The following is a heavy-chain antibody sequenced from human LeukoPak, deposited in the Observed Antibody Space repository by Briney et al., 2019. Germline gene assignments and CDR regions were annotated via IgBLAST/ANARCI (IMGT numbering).Heavy chain of an antibody. D-gene: IGHD3-16*01. J-gene: IGHJ4*02. CDR1: GFTFSSYW. CDR2: ISIDGSST. Sequence: GGSLRLSCAASGFTFSSYWMHWVRQAPGKGLVWVSHISIDGSSTSYADSVKGQFTISRDNAKNTLYLQMNGLRAEDTAVYYCARGGGHFDYWGQGTLVTGSS. V-gene: IGHV3-74*01. CDR3: ARGGGHFDY.